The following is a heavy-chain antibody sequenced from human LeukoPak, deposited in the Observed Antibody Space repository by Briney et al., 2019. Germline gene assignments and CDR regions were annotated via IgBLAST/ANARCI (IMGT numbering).Heavy chain of an antibody. J-gene: IGHJ2*01. Sequence: GGSLRLSCAASGLTFSSHWMHWVRQAPGKGLVWVSRITNDGSSTTYADSVKGRFTISRDNAKNMLYLQVNSLRAEDTAVYYCARPHNNWRWYFDLWGRGTLVTVSS. D-gene: IGHD3-3*01. CDR1: GLTFSSHW. CDR3: ARPHNNWRWYFDL. V-gene: IGHV3-74*01. CDR2: ITNDGSST.